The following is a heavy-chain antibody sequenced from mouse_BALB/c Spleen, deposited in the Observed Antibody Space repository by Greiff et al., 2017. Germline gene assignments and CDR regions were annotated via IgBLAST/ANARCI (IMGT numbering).Heavy chain of an antibody. CDR1: GYSITSDYA. CDR3: AKTGTGFAY. CDR2: ISYSGST. D-gene: IGHD4-1*01. J-gene: IGHJ3*01. V-gene: IGHV3-2*02. Sequence: VKLVESGPGLVKPSQSLSLTCTVTGYSITSDYAWNWIRQFPGNKLEWMGYISYSGSTSYNPSLKSRISITRDTSKNQFFLQLNSVTTEDTATYYCAKTGTGFAYWGQGTLVTVSA.